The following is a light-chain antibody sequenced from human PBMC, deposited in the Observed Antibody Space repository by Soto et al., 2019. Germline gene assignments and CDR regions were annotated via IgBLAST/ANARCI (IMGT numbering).Light chain of an antibody. CDR2: DAS. J-gene: IGKJ5*01. V-gene: IGKV3-11*01. Sequence: EIVLTQSPATLSLSPGQRATLSCRASLGVSTSLAWYQQKRGQAPRLLIYDASTRATGIPTRFSGSGSGTDFTLTISSLEPEDFAVYYRQQRSDWPITFGQGTLLEIK. CDR1: LGVSTS. CDR3: QQRSDWPIT.